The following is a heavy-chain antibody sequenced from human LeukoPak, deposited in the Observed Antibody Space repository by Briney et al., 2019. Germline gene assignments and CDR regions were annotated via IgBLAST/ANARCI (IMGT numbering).Heavy chain of an antibody. V-gene: IGHV4-39*07. J-gene: IGHJ5*02. CDR1: GGSISSSSYC. CDR3: ARVTWIQLWLRNWFDP. Sequence: SETLSLTCTVSGGSISSSSYCWGWIRQPPGKGLEWIGSIYYSGSTYYNPSLKSRVTISVDTSKNQFSLKLSSVTAADTAVYYCARVTWIQLWLRNWFDPWGQGTLVTVSS. CDR2: IYYSGST. D-gene: IGHD5-18*01.